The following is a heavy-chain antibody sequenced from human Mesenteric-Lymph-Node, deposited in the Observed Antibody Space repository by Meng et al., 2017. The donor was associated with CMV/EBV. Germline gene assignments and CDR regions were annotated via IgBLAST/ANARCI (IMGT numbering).Heavy chain of an antibody. CDR3: ARRAGSLYYFDY. CDR1: GPNFAHYW. CDR2: IFPGDSDT. D-gene: IGHD2-15*01. J-gene: IGHJ4*02. Sequence: GGSLRLSCKRSGPNFAHYWIGWVRQMPGKGLEWMGVIFPGDSDTRYSPSFQGQVTISVDKSINTASLQWSSLKASDSAIYYCARRAGSLYYFDYWGQGTLVTVSS. V-gene: IGHV5-51*01.